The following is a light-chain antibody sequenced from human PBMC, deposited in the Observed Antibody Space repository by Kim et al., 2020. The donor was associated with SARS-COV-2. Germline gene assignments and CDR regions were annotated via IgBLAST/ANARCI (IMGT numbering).Light chain of an antibody. CDR1: QDISNF. CDR3: QQYDNLLT. Sequence: SASVGDRVTITCQASQDISNFLNWYQQKPGKAPKLLIYDASYLETGVPSRFSGSGYGTDFTFTISSLQPEDIATYYCQQYDNLLTFGGGTKVDIK. CDR2: DAS. J-gene: IGKJ4*01. V-gene: IGKV1-33*01.